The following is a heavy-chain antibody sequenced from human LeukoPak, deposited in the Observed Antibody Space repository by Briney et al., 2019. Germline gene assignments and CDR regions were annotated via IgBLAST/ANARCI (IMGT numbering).Heavy chain of an antibody. V-gene: IGHV3-73*01. Sequence: GGSLRLSCAASGFTFSGSALHWVRQASGKGLEWVGRIRDKTKNYATAYAASVKGRFTISRDDSRNTAYLQMNSLKTEDTAVYYCTARELSGAQFDYWGQGTLVTVSS. CDR3: TARELSGAQFDY. D-gene: IGHD1-7*01. J-gene: IGHJ4*02. CDR2: IRDKTKNYAT. CDR1: GFTFSGSA.